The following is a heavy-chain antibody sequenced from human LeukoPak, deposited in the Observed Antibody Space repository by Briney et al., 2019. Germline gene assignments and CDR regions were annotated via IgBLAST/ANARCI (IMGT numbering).Heavy chain of an antibody. D-gene: IGHD2-2*01. J-gene: IGHJ4*02. CDR1: GFPFSSYG. CDR3: ARDPARRWYELLWYLDY. Sequence: HPGGSLRLSCAASGFPFSSYGIHWVRQAPGKGLEWVAAIEYDGSHEYYADSVRGRFNISRDNSKNTLYLQMNSLRAEDTAVYYCARDPARRWYELLWYLDYWGQGTLVTVSS. CDR2: IEYDGSHE. V-gene: IGHV3-30*03.